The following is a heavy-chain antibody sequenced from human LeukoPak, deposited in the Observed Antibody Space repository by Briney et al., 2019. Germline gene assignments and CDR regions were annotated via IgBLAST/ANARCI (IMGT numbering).Heavy chain of an antibody. Sequence: GGSLRLSCAASGFTFGRYSMNWVRQAPGEGLEWVSSITSSSSYIYYADSVKGRFTISRDNVKNSLYLQMHSLRAEDTAVYYCARAAGELLPFDYFDYWGQGTLVTVSS. CDR1: GFTFGRYS. J-gene: IGHJ4*02. V-gene: IGHV3-21*06. D-gene: IGHD3-10*01. CDR3: ARAAGELLPFDYFDY. CDR2: ITSSSSYI.